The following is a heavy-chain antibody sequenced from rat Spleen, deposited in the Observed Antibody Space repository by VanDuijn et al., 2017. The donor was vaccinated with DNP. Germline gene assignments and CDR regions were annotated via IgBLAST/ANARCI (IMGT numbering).Heavy chain of an antibody. CDR3: ARHGAPPFDY. Sequence: EVQLVEAGGGLVQTGRSLKLSCAGSGFTFSDYAMAWVRQDPKRGLEWVATISSDGSRTFYRDSVKGRFTISRDNAKSTLYLQMDSLRSEDTATYYCARHGAPPFDYWGQGVMVTVSS. CDR1: GFTFSDYA. V-gene: IGHV5-17*01. CDR2: ISSDGSRT. J-gene: IGHJ2*01. D-gene: IGHD3-1*01.